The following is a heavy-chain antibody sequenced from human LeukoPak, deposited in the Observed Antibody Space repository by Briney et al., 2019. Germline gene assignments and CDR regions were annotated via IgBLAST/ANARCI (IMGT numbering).Heavy chain of an antibody. D-gene: IGHD3-10*01. CDR1: GFTFSSYS. J-gene: IGHJ4*02. CDR3: VRDRGWYHFDL. V-gene: IGHV3-21*04. Sequence: GGSLRLSCAASGFTFSSYSMNWVRQAPGKGLEWVSSISSSSSYIYYADSVKGRFTISRDNSKNTLYLQMNSLRADDTAVYYCVRDRGWYHFDLWGQGTLVTVSS. CDR2: ISSSSSYI.